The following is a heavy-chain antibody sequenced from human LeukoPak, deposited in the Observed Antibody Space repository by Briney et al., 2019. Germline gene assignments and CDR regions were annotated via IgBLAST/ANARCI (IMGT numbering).Heavy chain of an antibody. D-gene: IGHD1-26*01. CDR3: ARHVVGATDTFDY. J-gene: IGHJ4*02. V-gene: IGHV4-4*09. CDR1: GGSFSGYY. CDR2: IYTSGST. Sequence: PSETLSLTCAVYGGSFSGYYWSWIRQPPGKGLEWIGYIYTSGSTNYNPSLKSRVTISVDTSRNQFSLKLSSVTAADTAVYYCARHVVGATDTFDYWGQGTLVTVSS.